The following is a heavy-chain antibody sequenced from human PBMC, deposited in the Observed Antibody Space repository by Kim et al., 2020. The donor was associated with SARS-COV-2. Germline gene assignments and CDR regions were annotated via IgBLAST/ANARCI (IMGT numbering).Heavy chain of an antibody. Sequence: ASVKVSCKVSGYSSSNYGVSWVRQVPGQGLEWIGWISVYNDNTKYSQQFQGRVCMTTDTSTRTTQMELRGMRSDDTAVYYCAREGYYSKSGNYAPPGYYGMDVWGQGTTVSVSS. V-gene: IGHV1-18*01. CDR3: AREGYYSKSGNYAPPGYYGMDV. CDR2: ISVYNDNT. J-gene: IGHJ6*02. D-gene: IGHD3-10*01. CDR1: GYSSSNYG.